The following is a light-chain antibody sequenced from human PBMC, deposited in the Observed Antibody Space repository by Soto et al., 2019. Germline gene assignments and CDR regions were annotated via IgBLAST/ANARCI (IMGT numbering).Light chain of an antibody. CDR2: LGS. V-gene: IGKV2-28*01. CDR3: MQALQTPRT. Sequence: DLVMTQSPPSLPVTPGEPASISCRSSQSLLHSNGYNYLDWYLQKPGQSPQLLIYLGSNRASGVPDRFSGSGSGTDFTLKISRVEAEDVGVYYCMQALQTPRTFGQGTKVEIK. CDR1: QSLLHSNGYNY. J-gene: IGKJ1*01.